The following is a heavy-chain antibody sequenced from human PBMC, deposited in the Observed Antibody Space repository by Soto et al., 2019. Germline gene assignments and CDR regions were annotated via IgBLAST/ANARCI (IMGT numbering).Heavy chain of an antibody. D-gene: IGHD3-22*01. CDR3: ARDEGDSSGQFDP. V-gene: IGHV4-31*03. CDR2: IYYSGST. CDR1: GGSISSGGYY. J-gene: IGHJ5*02. Sequence: SETLSLTCTVSGGSISSGGYYWSWIRQHPGKGLEWIGYIYYSGSTYYNPSLKSRVTISVDTSKNQFSLKLSSVTAADTAVYYCARDEGDSSGQFDPWGQGTLVTVSS.